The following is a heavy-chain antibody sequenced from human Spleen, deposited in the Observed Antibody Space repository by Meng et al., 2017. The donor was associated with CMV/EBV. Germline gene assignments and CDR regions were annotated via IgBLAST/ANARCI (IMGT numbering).Heavy chain of an antibody. D-gene: IGHD2/OR15-2a*01. CDR2: ISSSGSTI. CDR1: GFTVSSNY. CDR3: ARDKGLSYYYSYGMDV. Sequence: GGSLRLSCAASGFTVSSNYMSWIRQAPGKGLEWVSYISSSGSTIYYADSVKGRFTISRDNAKNSLYLQMNSLRAEDTAVYYCARDKGLSYYYSYGMDVWGQGTTVTVSS. V-gene: IGHV3-11*04. J-gene: IGHJ6*02.